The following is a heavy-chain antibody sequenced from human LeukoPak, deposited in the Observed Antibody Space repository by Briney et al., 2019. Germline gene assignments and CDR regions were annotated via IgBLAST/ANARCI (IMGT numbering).Heavy chain of an antibody. CDR1: GFTFSSYG. Sequence: PGGSLRLSCAASGFTFSSYGMSWVRQAPGKGLEWVSAISDSGGSTYYADSVKGRFTISRDNSKNTLYLQMNSLRAEDTAVYYCAKRRYDYVWGELNYFDYWGQGTLVTVSS. CDR3: AKRRYDYVWGELNYFDY. D-gene: IGHD3-16*01. V-gene: IGHV3-23*01. J-gene: IGHJ4*02. CDR2: ISDSGGST.